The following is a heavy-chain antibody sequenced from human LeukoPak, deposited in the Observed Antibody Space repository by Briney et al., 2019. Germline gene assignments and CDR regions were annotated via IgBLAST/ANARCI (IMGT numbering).Heavy chain of an antibody. CDR2: VYRSGNT. CDR1: GGSISSYY. CDR3: ARGSNWGDY. J-gene: IGHJ4*02. V-gene: IGHV4-4*07. D-gene: IGHD7-27*01. Sequence: SETLSLTCSVSGGSISSYYWGWIRQPARRGREWIGRVYRSGNTNYNPSLKSRVTMSVDTSKNQISLRLRSVTAADTAVYSCARGSNWGDYWGQGTLVIVSS.